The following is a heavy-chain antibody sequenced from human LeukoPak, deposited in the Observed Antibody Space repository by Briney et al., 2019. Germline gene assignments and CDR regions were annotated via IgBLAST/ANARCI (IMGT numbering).Heavy chain of an antibody. Sequence: LETLSLTCTVSGGSISSYYWSWIRQPAGKGLEWIGRIYTSGSTNYNPSLKSRVTMSVDTSKNQFSLKLSSVTAADTAVYYCARDSDYYDSSGYYYAGAFDIWGQGTMVTVSS. J-gene: IGHJ3*02. CDR1: GGSISSYY. CDR2: IYTSGST. D-gene: IGHD3-22*01. V-gene: IGHV4-4*07. CDR3: ARDSDYYDSSGYYYAGAFDI.